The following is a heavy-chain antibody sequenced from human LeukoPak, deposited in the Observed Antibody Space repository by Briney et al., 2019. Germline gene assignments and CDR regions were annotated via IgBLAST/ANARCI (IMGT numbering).Heavy chain of an antibody. D-gene: IGHD3-22*01. CDR1: GYSISSGYY. Sequence: SETLSLTCAVSGYSISSGYYWGWIRQPPGKGLEWIGSIYHSGSTYYNPSLKSRVTISVDTSKNQFSLKLSSVTAADTAVYDCARLPLLDYYDSSGYYRDYWGQGTLVTVSS. V-gene: IGHV4-38-2*01. J-gene: IGHJ4*02. CDR2: IYHSGST. CDR3: ARLPLLDYYDSSGYYRDY.